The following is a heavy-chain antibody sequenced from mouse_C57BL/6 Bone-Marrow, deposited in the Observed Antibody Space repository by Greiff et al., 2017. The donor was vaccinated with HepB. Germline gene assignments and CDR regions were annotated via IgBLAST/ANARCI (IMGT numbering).Heavy chain of an antibody. CDR3: ARSGYYDYDVYYFDY. D-gene: IGHD2-4*01. Sequence: VQLQQSGAELVKPGASVKMSCKASGYTFTSYWITWVKQRPGQGLEWIGDIYPGSGSTNYNEKFKSKATLTVDTSSSTAYMQLSSLTSEDSAVYYCARSGYYDYDVYYFDYWGQGTTLTVSS. CDR1: GYTFTSYW. V-gene: IGHV1-55*01. J-gene: IGHJ2*01. CDR2: IYPGSGST.